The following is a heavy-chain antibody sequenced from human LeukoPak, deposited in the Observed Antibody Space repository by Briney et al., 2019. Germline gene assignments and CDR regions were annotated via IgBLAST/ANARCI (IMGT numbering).Heavy chain of an antibody. Sequence: ASVKVSCKASGYTLTDYYIHWVRQAPGQGLEWMGWINPNSGDTNYAQKFQGRVTMTRDTSISTAYMELSRLRSDDTAVYYCARDGTDIVVVVAATLDYWGQGTLVTVSS. CDR1: GYTLTDYY. V-gene: IGHV1-2*02. CDR3: ARDGTDIVVVVAATLDY. CDR2: INPNSGDT. D-gene: IGHD2-15*01. J-gene: IGHJ4*02.